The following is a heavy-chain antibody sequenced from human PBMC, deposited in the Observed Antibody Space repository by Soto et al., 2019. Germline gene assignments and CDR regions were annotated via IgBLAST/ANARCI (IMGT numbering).Heavy chain of an antibody. CDR2: ISGSGGST. V-gene: IGHV3-23*01. CDR1: GLTFSNYA. CDR3: ARSGDTSGNYAKYYFDY. J-gene: IGHJ4*02. Sequence: GGSLRLSCAASGLTFSNYAMSWVRQAPGKGLEWVSTISGSGGSTHYADSVKGRFTISRDNAKNSLFLQMNSLRAEDTAVYYCARSGDTSGNYAKYYFDYWGQGTLVTVS. D-gene: IGHD1-1*01.